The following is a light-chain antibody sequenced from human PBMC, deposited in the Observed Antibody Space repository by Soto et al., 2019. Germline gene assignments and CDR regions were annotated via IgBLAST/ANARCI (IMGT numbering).Light chain of an antibody. V-gene: IGKV1-5*01. CDR3: QQYNSYWT. J-gene: IGKJ1*01. CDR2: DAS. CDR1: QSISIW. Sequence: IRMTQSPSSLSASTGDRVTITCRASQSISIWLAWYQQKPGKAPKLLIYDASTLESGVPSRFSGSGSGTEFTLTISSLQPDDFATYYCQQYNSYWTFGQGTKVDIK.